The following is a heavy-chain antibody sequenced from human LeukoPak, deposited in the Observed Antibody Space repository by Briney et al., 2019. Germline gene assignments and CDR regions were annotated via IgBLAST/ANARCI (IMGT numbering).Heavy chain of an antibody. CDR1: GFTFSSYS. CDR3: ARDRMYSHTPNFVY. V-gene: IGHV3-21*01. D-gene: IGHD6-13*01. J-gene: IGHJ4*02. Sequence: GGSLRLSCAASGFTFSSYSMNWVRQAPGKGLEWVSSISSSSSYIYYADSVKGRVTISRDNAKKSMYLQMNSLRAEDTAVYYCARDRMYSHTPNFVYWGQGTLVTVSS. CDR2: ISSSSSYI.